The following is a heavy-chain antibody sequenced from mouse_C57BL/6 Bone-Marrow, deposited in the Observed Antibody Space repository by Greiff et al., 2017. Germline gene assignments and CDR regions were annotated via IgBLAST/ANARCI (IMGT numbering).Heavy chain of an antibody. J-gene: IGHJ3*01. D-gene: IGHD1-1*01. CDR1: GFNIKDDY. CDR3: TTWYGSSY. V-gene: IGHV14-4*01. CDR2: IDPENGDT. Sequence: VQLQQSGAELVRPGASVKLSCTASGFNIKDDYMHWVKQRPEQGLEWIGWIDPENGDTEYASKFQGKATITADTSSNTAYLQLSSLTSEDTAVYYGTTWYGSSYGGQGTLVTVSA.